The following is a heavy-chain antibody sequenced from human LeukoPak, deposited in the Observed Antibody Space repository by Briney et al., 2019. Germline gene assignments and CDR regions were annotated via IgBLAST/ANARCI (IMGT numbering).Heavy chain of an antibody. CDR2: INHSGST. D-gene: IGHD2-2*01. V-gene: IGHV4-34*01. Sequence: SETLSLTCAVYGGSFSGYYWSRIRQPPGKGLEWIGEINHSGSTNYNPSLKSRVTISVDTSKNQFSLKLSSVTAADTAVYYCARRGVVPAAIVRSLNNKNKNSFDPWGQGTLVTVSS. J-gene: IGHJ5*02. CDR1: GGSFSGYY. CDR3: ARRGVVPAAIVRSLNNKNKNSFDP.